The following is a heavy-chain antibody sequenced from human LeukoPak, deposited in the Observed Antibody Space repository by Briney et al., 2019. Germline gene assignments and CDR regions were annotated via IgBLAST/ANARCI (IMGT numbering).Heavy chain of an antibody. V-gene: IGHV3-33*08. CDR3: AREASDSSSSYYYYYMDV. D-gene: IGHD6-6*01. CDR1: GFTFSSYA. CDR2: IWYDGSNK. Sequence: PGGSLRLSCAASGFTFSSYAMHWVRQAPGKGLEWVAVIWYDGSNKYYADSVKGRFTISRDNSKNTLYLQMNSLRAEDTAVYYCAREASDSSSSYYYYYMDVWGKGTTVTVSS. J-gene: IGHJ6*03.